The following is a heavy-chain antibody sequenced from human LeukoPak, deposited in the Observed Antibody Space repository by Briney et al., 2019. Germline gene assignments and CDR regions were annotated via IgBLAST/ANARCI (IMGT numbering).Heavy chain of an antibody. J-gene: IGHJ3*02. CDR2: IYYSGST. CDR3: ARDRRDGYNTDAFDI. CDR1: GGSISSSSYY. D-gene: IGHD5-24*01. V-gene: IGHV4-39*07. Sequence: SETLSLTCTVSGGSISSSSYYWGWIRQPPGKGLEWIGSIYYSGSTYYNPSLKCRVTISVDTSKNQFSLKLSSVTAADTAVYYCARDRRDGYNTDAFDIWGQGTMVTVSS.